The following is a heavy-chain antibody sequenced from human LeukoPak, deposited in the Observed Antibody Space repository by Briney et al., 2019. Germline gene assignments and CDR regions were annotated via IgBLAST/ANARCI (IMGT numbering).Heavy chain of an antibody. CDR1: GFTFSSYA. CDR3: ARDPYYDFWSGLGAFDI. D-gene: IGHD3-3*01. CDR2: ISYDGSNK. J-gene: IGHJ3*02. Sequence: PGGPLRLSCAASGFTFSSYAMHWVRQAPGKGLEWVAVISYDGSNKYYADSVKGRFTISRDNSKNTLYLQMNSLRAEDTAVYYCARDPYYDFWSGLGAFDIWGQGTMVTVSS. V-gene: IGHV3-30-3*01.